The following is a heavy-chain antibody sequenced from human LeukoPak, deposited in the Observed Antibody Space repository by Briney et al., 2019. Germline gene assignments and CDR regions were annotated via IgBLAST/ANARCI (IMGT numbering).Heavy chain of an antibody. CDR2: ISGSGGTT. Sequence: PGGSLRLSCAASGFTFSSYAMSWVRQAPGKGLEWVSAISGSGGTTYYADSVKGRFTISRDNSKNTLYLQMNSLRAEDTAVYYFAKDSPIWSGYYRGGFFDYWGQGTLVTVSS. J-gene: IGHJ4*02. D-gene: IGHD3-3*01. CDR3: AKDSPIWSGYYRGGFFDY. V-gene: IGHV3-23*01. CDR1: GFTFSSYA.